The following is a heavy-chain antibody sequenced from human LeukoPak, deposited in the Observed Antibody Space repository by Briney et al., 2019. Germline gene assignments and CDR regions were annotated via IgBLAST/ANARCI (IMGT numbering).Heavy chain of an antibody. Sequence: PSETLSLTCTVSGDSISSYYWSWIRQPAGKGLEWVGRIYTSETTNYNPSLRGRVTMSVDTSKNQLSLKLSSVTAADTAVYYCARLYYYGSGMFSAFDIWGQGTVVTVSS. CDR2: IYTSETT. D-gene: IGHD3-10*01. J-gene: IGHJ3*02. V-gene: IGHV4-4*07. CDR1: GDSISSYY. CDR3: ARLYYYGSGMFSAFDI.